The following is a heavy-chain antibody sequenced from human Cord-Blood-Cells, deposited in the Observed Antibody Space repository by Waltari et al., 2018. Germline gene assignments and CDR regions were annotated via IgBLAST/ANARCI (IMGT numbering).Heavy chain of an antibody. V-gene: IGHV3-33*01. Sequence: QVQLVESGGGVVQPGRSLRLSCAASGFTLSSYGMHWFRQAPRKGLEWVAVIWYDGSNKYYADSVKGRFTISRDNSKNTLYLQMNSLRAEDTAVYYCARDYSNYAFDIWGQGTMVTVSS. CDR2: IWYDGSNK. CDR3: ARDYSNYAFDI. CDR1: GFTLSSYG. D-gene: IGHD4-4*01. J-gene: IGHJ3*02.